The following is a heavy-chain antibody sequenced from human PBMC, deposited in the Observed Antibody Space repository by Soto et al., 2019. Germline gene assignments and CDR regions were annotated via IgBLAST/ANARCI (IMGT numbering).Heavy chain of an antibody. Sequence: GGSLRLSCAASGFTFSSYAMSWVRQAPGKGLEWVSAISGSGGSKYYADSVKGRFTISRDNSKNTLYLQMNSLRAEDTAVYYCAKDAYYDFWSGYYMGNYFDYWGQGTLVTVSS. D-gene: IGHD3-3*01. CDR1: GFTFSSYA. CDR3: AKDAYYDFWSGYYMGNYFDY. CDR2: ISGSGGSK. V-gene: IGHV3-23*01. J-gene: IGHJ4*02.